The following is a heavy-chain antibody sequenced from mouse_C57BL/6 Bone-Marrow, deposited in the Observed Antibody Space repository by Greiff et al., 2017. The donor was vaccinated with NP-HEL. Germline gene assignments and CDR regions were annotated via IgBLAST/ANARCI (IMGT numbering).Heavy chain of an antibody. V-gene: IGHV1-72*01. CDR2: IDPNSGGT. CDR3: ARYYYGSRGWYFDV. Sequence: VQLQQSGADLVKPGASVKLSCKASGYTFTSYWMHWVKQRPGRGLEWIGRIDPNSGGTTFNEKFKTKATLTVDKPSSTAYMPLSSLTSEYSAVYYCARYYYGSRGWYFDVWGTGTTVTVSS. D-gene: IGHD1-1*01. J-gene: IGHJ1*03. CDR1: GYTFTSYW.